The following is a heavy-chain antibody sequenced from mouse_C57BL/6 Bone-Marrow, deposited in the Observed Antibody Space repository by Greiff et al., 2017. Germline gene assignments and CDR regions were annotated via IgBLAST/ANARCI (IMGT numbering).Heavy chain of an antibody. CDR3: TGRITTVVADYFDY. V-gene: IGHV6-3*01. D-gene: IGHD1-1*01. CDR1: GFTFSNYW. CDR2: IRLKSDNYAT. J-gene: IGHJ2*01. Sequence: EVMLVESGGGLVQPGGSMKLSCVASGFTFSNYWMNWVRQSPEQGLEWVAQIRLKSDNYATHYAESVKGRFTISRDDSKSSVYLQMNNLRAEDTGIYYCTGRITTVVADYFDYWGQGTTLTVSS.